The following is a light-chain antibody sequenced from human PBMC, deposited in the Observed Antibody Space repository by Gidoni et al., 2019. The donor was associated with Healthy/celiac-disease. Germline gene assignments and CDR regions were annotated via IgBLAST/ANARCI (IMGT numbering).Light chain of an antibody. CDR1: QSISSW. Sequence: DIQMTQSPSTLSASVGDRVTITCRASQSISSWLAWYQQKPGKAPKLLIYKASSLESGVPSRFSGSGSGTEFTHTISSLQPDDFATYYCQQYNSYSQDTFGQGTKLEIK. V-gene: IGKV1-5*03. CDR2: KAS. CDR3: QQYNSYSQDT. J-gene: IGKJ2*01.